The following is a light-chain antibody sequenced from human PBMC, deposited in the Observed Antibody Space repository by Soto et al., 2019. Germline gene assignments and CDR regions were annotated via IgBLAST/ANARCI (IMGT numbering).Light chain of an antibody. J-gene: IGKJ4*01. CDR3: QQYGNAPLA. V-gene: IGKV3-20*01. CDR1: RSVRSNF. CDR2: GAS. Sequence: VFTQSPATLSLSPWDRATLSCRASRSVRSNFLAWYHQRPGRAPRLLIYGASSRATDIPDRFSGSVSGTDFTLTISRVEPEDFGVYYCQQYGNAPLAFGGGTKVDIK.